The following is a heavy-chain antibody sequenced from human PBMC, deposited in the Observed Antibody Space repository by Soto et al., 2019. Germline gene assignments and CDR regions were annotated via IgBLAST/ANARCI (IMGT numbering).Heavy chain of an antibody. CDR1: GYTFTSYD. J-gene: IGHJ5*02. V-gene: IGHV1-8*01. CDR3: ARLYCSSTSCYISPDNWFDP. CDR2: MNPNSGNT. D-gene: IGHD2-2*01. Sequence: ASVKVSCKASGYTFTSYDINWVRQATGQGREWMGWMNPNSGNTGYAQKFQGRVTMTRNTSISTAYMELSSLRSEDTAVYYCARLYCSSTSCYISPDNWFDPWGQGXLVTVSS.